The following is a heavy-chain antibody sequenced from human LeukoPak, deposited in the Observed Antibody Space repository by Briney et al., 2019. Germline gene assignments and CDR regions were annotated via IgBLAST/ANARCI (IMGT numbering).Heavy chain of an antibody. CDR1: GFTFSSYS. V-gene: IGHV3-21*01. CDR3: ARAGGNIAGTGYYFDY. Sequence: KAGGSLRLSCAASGFTFSSYSMNWVRQAPGKGLEWVSSISSSSSYIYYADSVKGRFTISRDNAKNSLYLQMNSLRAEDTAVYYCARAGGNIAGTGYYFDYWGQGTLVTVSS. CDR2: ISSSSSYI. D-gene: IGHD6-13*01. J-gene: IGHJ4*02.